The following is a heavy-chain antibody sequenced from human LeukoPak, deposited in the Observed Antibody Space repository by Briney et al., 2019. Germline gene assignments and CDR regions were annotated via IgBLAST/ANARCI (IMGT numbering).Heavy chain of an antibody. D-gene: IGHD4-17*01. CDR3: ARVVLDYGETDAFDI. J-gene: IGHJ3*02. CDR1: GGSISSGDYY. Sequence: SETLSLTCTVSGGSISSGDYYWSWIRQPPGKGLEWIGYIYYSGSTYYNPSLKSRVTISVDTSKNQFSLELSSVTAADTAVYYCARVVLDYGETDAFDIWGQGTMVTVSS. V-gene: IGHV4-30-4*08. CDR2: IYYSGST.